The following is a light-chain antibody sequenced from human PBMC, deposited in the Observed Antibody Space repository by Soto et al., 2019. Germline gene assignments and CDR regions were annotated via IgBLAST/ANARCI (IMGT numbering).Light chain of an antibody. CDR3: QQHSNWLT. Sequence: ESVMTQSPSTLSASPGERATLSCRASQSMNSNLAWYQQKPGQAPRLLVYGASTRATGIPGRFSGRGSGTEFTLIISSLQPEDFAVYYCQQHSNWLTFGGGTKVEI. CDR1: QSMNSN. J-gene: IGKJ4*01. CDR2: GAS. V-gene: IGKV3-15*01.